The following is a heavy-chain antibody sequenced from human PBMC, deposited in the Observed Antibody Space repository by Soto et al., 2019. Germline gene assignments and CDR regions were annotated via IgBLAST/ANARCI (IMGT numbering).Heavy chain of an antibody. J-gene: IGHJ3*02. V-gene: IGHV1-18*01. CDR2: ISAYNGNT. CDR3: ARDSQGWGPITMIGVDAFDI. CDR1: GYTFTSYG. Sequence: ASVKVSCKASGYTFTSYGISWVRQAPGQGLEWKGWISAYNGNTNYAQKLQGRVTMTTDTSTSTAYMELRSLRSDDTAVYYCARDSQGWGPITMIGVDAFDIWGQGTMVTVSS. D-gene: IGHD3-22*01.